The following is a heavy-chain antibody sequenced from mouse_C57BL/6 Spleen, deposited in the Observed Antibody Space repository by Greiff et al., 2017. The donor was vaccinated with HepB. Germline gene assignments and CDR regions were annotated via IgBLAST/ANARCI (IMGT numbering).Heavy chain of an antibody. J-gene: IGHJ4*01. D-gene: IGHD1-1*01. V-gene: IGHV7-3*01. CDR3: ARSPYYYGRAMDY. CDR2: IRNKANGYTT. Sequence: EVQLVESGGGLVQPGGSLSLSCAASGFTFTDYYMSWVRQPPGKALEWLGFIRNKANGYTTEYSASVKGRFTISRDNSQSILYLQMNALRAEDSATYYCARSPYYYGRAMDYWGQGTSVTVSS. CDR1: GFTFTDYY.